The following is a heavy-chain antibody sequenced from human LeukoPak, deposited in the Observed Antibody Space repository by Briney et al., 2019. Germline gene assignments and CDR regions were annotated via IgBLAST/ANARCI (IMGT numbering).Heavy chain of an antibody. J-gene: IGHJ5*02. D-gene: IGHD2-2*01. V-gene: IGHV5-51*01. Sequence: GESLKISCKGSGYSFTSYWIGWVRQMPGKGLEWMGIIYPGDSDTRYSPSFQGQVTISADKSISTAYLQWSSLKASDTAMYYCARERGYCSSTSCSREFDPWGQGTLVAVSS. CDR2: IYPGDSDT. CDR1: GYSFTSYW. CDR3: ARERGYCSSTSCSREFDP.